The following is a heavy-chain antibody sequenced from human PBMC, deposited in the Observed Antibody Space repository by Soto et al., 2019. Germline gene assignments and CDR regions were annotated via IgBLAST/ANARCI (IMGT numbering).Heavy chain of an antibody. Sequence: EVQLVESGGGLVKPGGSLRLSCAASGFTFSNAWMSWVRQAPGKGLEWVGRIKSKTDGGTTDYAAPVKGRFTISRDDSKNTLYQQMNSLKTEDTAVYYCTTLLVRGYSGYDYWGQGTLVTVSS. V-gene: IGHV3-15*01. CDR2: IKSKTDGGTT. CDR3: TTLLVRGYSGYDY. CDR1: GFTFSNAW. J-gene: IGHJ4*02. D-gene: IGHD3-22*01.